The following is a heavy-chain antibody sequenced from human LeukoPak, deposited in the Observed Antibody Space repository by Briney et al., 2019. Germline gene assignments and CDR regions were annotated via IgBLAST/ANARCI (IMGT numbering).Heavy chain of an antibody. CDR2: IYPGDSDT. J-gene: IGHJ6*02. D-gene: IGHD4-17*01. Sequence: GESLKISCKGSGYSFTTYYIAWVRQMPGKGLEWMGIIYPGDSDTKYSPSFQGQVSISTDRSISTAYLHWSSLKASDTAMYYCALRRVSRSDYHYYYGMDVWGQGTTITVSS. V-gene: IGHV5-51*01. CDR1: GYSFTTYY. CDR3: ALRRVSRSDYHYYYGMDV.